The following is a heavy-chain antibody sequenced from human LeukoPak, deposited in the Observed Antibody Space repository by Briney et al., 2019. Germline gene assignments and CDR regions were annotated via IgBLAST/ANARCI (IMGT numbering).Heavy chain of an antibody. CDR1: GGSISSYY. V-gene: IGHV4-59*01. D-gene: IGHD6-13*01. Sequence: SETLSLTCTVSGGSISSYYWNWIRQPPGKGLEWIGYIYYSGRTNYNPSLKSRVTISVDTSKNQFSLKLSSVTAADTAVYFCARRMGQQLGVDAFDVWGQGTMVTVSS. CDR3: ARRMGQQLGVDAFDV. J-gene: IGHJ3*01. CDR2: IYYSGRT.